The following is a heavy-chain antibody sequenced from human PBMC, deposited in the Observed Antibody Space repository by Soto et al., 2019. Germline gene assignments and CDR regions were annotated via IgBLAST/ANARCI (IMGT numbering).Heavy chain of an antibody. CDR2: IIPIFGTA. J-gene: IGHJ5*02. D-gene: IGHD3-3*01. CDR3: ARGVITIFGVVSFWFDP. V-gene: IGHV1-69*13. CDR1: GGTFSSYA. Sequence: SVKVSCKASGGTFSSYAISWVRQAPGQGLEWMGGIIPIFGTANYAQKFQGRVTITADESTSTAYMELSSLRSEDTAVYYCARGVITIFGVVSFWFDPWGQGTLVTVSS.